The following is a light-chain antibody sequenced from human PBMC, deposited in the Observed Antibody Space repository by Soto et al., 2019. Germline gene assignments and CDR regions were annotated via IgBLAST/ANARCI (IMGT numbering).Light chain of an antibody. V-gene: IGLV2-14*01. Sequence: QSALTQPASVSGSAGQSITSSCTGTSSDVGGYSYVSWYQQHPGKAPKLMIYEVSNRPSGVSNRFSGSKSGNTASLTISGLQAEDEADYYCSSYTSSSTLVFGGGTKLTVL. J-gene: IGLJ2*01. CDR2: EVS. CDR3: SSYTSSSTLV. CDR1: SSDVGGYSY.